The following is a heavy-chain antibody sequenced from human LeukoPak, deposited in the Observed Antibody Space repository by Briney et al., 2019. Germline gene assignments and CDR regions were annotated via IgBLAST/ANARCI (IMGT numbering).Heavy chain of an antibody. CDR3: ARGDWEPSDY. D-gene: IGHD1-14*01. CDR1: GFAFSNYW. Sequence: GGSLRLSCAASGFAFSNYWMTWVRQPPGKGLVWVANIKQDGSEKNYVDSVKGRFTISRDNVRNSLSLQMNSLRAEDTAVYYCARGDWEPSDYWGQGTLVTVSS. CDR2: IKQDGSEK. V-gene: IGHV3-7*04. J-gene: IGHJ4*02.